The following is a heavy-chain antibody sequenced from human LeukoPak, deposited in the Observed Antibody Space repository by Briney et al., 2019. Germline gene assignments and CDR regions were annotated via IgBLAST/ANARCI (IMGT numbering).Heavy chain of an antibody. Sequence: ASVKVSCKASGYTFTSYDINWVRQATGQGLEWMGWMNPNSGNTGYAQKFQGRVTMTRNTSISTAYMELSSLRSEDTAVYYCVLVSDWLFAIAAFDIWGQGTMATVSS. CDR2: MNPNSGNT. V-gene: IGHV1-8*01. CDR1: GYTFTSYD. D-gene: IGHD3-9*01. CDR3: VLVSDWLFAIAAFDI. J-gene: IGHJ3*02.